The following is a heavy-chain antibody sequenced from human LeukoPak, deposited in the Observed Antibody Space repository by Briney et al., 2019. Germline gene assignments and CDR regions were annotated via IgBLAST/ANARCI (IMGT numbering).Heavy chain of an antibody. CDR1: GFTFSSYS. V-gene: IGHV3-21*01. D-gene: IGHD3-3*01. CDR3: AREALEWSPPDI. Sequence: GGSLRLSCAASGFTFSSYSMNWVRQAPGKGLEWVSSISSSSSYIYYADSVKGRFTISRDNSKSTLYLQMNSLRAEDTAVYYCAREALEWSPPDIWGQGTTVTVSS. J-gene: IGHJ3*02. CDR2: ISSSSSYI.